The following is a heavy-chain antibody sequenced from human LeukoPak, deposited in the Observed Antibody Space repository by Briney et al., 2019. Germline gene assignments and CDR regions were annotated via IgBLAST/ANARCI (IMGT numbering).Heavy chain of an antibody. Sequence: PGGSLRLSCAASGFTFRKYVMTWVRQAPGKGLEWVSGISNSDGSTYNADSVKGRFIISRDDSKNTLYLQMNRLRAEDTAVYYCAKRGLAAALFRWGQGTLVTVSS. J-gene: IGHJ4*02. D-gene: IGHD6-13*01. V-gene: IGHV3-23*01. CDR1: GFTFRKYV. CDR3: AKRGLAAALFR. CDR2: ISNSDGST.